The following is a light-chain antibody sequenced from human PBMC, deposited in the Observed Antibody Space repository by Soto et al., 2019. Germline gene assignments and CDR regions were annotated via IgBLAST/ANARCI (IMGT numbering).Light chain of an antibody. CDR3: QHYNSYSEA. J-gene: IGKJ1*01. CDR2: KAS. V-gene: IGKV1-5*03. Sequence: DIQMTQSPSTLSGSVGDRVTITCRASQTISSWLAWYQQKPGKAPKLLIYKASTLKSGVPSRFSGSGSGTECTLTISSLQPDDFATYYCQHYNSYSEAVGQGTKV. CDR1: QTISSW.